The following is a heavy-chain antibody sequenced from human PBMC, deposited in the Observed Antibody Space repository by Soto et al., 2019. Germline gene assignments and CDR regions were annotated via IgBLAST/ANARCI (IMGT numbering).Heavy chain of an antibody. J-gene: IGHJ6*02. D-gene: IGHD3-10*01. V-gene: IGHV3-23*01. CDR2: ISGSGGST. CDR3: AKAGGSGSYPMDYYYYGMDV. Sequence: SGGSLRLSCVASGITFSDYCMSWIRQSPGKGLEWVSAISGSGGSTYYADSVKGRFTISRDNSKNTLYLQMNSLRAEDTAVYYCAKAGGSGSYPMDYYYYGMDVWGQGTTVTVSS. CDR1: GITFSDYC.